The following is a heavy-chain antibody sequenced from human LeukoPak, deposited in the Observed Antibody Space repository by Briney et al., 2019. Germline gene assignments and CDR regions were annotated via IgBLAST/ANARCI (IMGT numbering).Heavy chain of an antibody. V-gene: IGHV1-2*06. CDR1: GYTFTGHY. D-gene: IGHD6-13*01. Sequence: PEASVKVSCKASGYTFTGHYMNWVRQAPGQGLEWMGRMNPNTGGTNYAQKFQGRVTMTRDTSISTAYMELSRLRSEDTAVYYCASKVPGSSWYDYWGQGTLVTVSS. CDR3: ASKVPGSSWYDY. J-gene: IGHJ4*02. CDR2: MNPNTGGT.